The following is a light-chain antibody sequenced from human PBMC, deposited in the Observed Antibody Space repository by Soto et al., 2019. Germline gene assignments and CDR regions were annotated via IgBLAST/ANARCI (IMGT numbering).Light chain of an antibody. CDR2: GAS. CDR1: QSAGTS. V-gene: IGKV3D-15*01. Sequence: EIVMTQSPDTLSVSPGERVSLSCRASQSAGTSLAWYQQKPGQAPRLLIYGASTRATGIPARFSGSGSATEFTLTISSLQSEDVAVYYCQQHNDWPLTFGGGTKVEIK. CDR3: QQHNDWPLT. J-gene: IGKJ4*01.